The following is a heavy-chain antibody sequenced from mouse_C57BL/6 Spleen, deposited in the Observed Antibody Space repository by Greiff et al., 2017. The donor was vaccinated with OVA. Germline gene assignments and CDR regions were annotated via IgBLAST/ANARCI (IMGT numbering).Heavy chain of an antibody. D-gene: IGHD1-1*01. CDR1: GYAFSSSW. V-gene: IGHV1-82*01. CDR2: IYPGDGDT. CDR3: AREDYGSETY. Sequence: QVQLKESGPELVKPGASVKISCKASGYAFSSSWMNWVKQRPGKGLEWIGRIYPGDGDTNYNGKFKGKATLTADKSSSTAYMQLSSLTSEDSAVYFCAREDYGSETYWGQGTLVTVSA. J-gene: IGHJ3*01.